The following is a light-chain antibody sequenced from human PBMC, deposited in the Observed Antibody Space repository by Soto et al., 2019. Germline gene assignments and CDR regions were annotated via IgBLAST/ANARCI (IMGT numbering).Light chain of an antibody. Sequence: ETVLTQSPGTLSLSPGERATVSCRASQSVGGSSLAWYQQRPGQAPRLFIYDTSKRATGIPDRFSGSGSGTDSTLTISRLEPEDFAVYYCQQYQNSPRTFGQGTKVDIK. CDR3: QQYQNSPRT. CDR2: DTS. J-gene: IGKJ1*01. V-gene: IGKV3-20*01. CDR1: QSVGGSS.